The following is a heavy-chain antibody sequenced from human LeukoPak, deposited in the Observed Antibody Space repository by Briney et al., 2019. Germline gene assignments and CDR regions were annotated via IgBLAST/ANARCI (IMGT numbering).Heavy chain of an antibody. CDR1: GYTFTSYG. CDR3: LLCPEEWPYRGYYYYMDV. D-gene: IGHD3-16*01. J-gene: IGHJ6*03. V-gene: IGHV1-18*01. Sequence: ASVKVSCKASGYTFTSYGISWVRQAPGQGLEWMGWISAYNGNTNYAQKLQGRVTMTTDTSTSTAYMELRSLRSDDTAVYYCLLCPEEWPYRGYYYYMDVWGRGTTVTVSS. CDR2: ISAYNGNT.